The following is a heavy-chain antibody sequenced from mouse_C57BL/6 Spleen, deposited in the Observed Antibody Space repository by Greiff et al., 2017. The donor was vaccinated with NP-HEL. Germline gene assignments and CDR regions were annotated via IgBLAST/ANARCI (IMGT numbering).Heavy chain of an antibody. CDR3: ARDHYSNPFAY. CDR2: ISYDGSN. V-gene: IGHV3-6*01. Sequence: EVQLVESGPGLVKPSQSLSLTCSVTGYSITSGYYWNWIRQFPGNKLEWMGYISYDGSNNYNPSLKNRISITRDTSKNQFFLKLNSVTTEDTATYYCARDHYSNPFAYWGQGTLVTVSA. J-gene: IGHJ3*01. D-gene: IGHD2-5*01. CDR1: GYSITSGYY.